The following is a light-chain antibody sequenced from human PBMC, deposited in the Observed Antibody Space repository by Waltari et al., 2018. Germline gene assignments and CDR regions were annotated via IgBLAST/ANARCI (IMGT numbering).Light chain of an antibody. CDR1: QSVFSSFNYKNS. Sequence: DIVMTQSPDSLAVSLGERATINCKSSQSVFSSFNYKNSLALYQQKPGQSPKLLIYWASTRDSGVPDRFSGSGSETDFTLTITALQAEDVALYYCQQFYSFPYTFGQGTKLEVK. CDR3: QQFYSFPYT. J-gene: IGKJ2*01. V-gene: IGKV4-1*01. CDR2: WAS.